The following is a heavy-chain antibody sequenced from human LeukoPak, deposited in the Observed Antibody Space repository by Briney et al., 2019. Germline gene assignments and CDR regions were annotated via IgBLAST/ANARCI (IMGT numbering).Heavy chain of an antibody. CDR3: ARRSHYDDLDYGMDV. CDR1: GFTFSSYS. J-gene: IGHJ6*02. V-gene: IGHV3-48*01. CDR2: ISSSSSTI. D-gene: IGHD3-22*01. Sequence: GGSLRLSCAASGFTFSSYSMNWVRQAPGKGLEWVSYISSSSSTIYYADSVKGRFTISRDNAKNSLYLQMNSLGAEGTAVYYCARRSHYDDLDYGMDVWGQGTTVTVSS.